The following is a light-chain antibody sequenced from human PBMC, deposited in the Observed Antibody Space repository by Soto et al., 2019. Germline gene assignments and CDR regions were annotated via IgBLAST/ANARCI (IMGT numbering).Light chain of an antibody. CDR3: AAWDDTLKRYV. Sequence: QSALPQPPSASETPGQTGSISCSGSNSNIASNTVNWYQHLPGTAPKLLIYYNNQRPSGVPDRFSGSKSGTSASLAISGLQSEDESDYYCAAWDDTLKRYVFGTGTKVTVL. CDR2: YNN. J-gene: IGLJ1*01. CDR1: NSNIASNT. V-gene: IGLV1-44*01.